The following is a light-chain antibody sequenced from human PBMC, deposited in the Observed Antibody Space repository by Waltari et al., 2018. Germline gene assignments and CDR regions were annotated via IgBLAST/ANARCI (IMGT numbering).Light chain of an antibody. Sequence: QSVLTQPPSASGTPRQGVTISCSGSSSNIGSNYVYWYQHPPGTAPKLLIDRNNQRPSGVPDRFSGSKSGTSASLAISGLRSEDEADYYCAAWDDSLSGVVFGGGTKLTVL. CDR3: AAWDDSLSGVV. CDR1: SSNIGSNY. V-gene: IGLV1-47*01. CDR2: RNN. J-gene: IGLJ2*01.